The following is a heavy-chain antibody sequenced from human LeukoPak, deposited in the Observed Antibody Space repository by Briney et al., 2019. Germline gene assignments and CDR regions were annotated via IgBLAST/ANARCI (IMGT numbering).Heavy chain of an antibody. CDR1: GFSFTNYA. D-gene: IGHD6-19*01. J-gene: IGHJ4*02. CDR3: ARETYISGCDY. Sequence: GGSLRLSCAASGFSFTNYAMHWVRQAPGKGLEWVAVISYDGSNEYYADSVKGRFTISRDNSKNTLSLQMNSLRAEDTALYYCARETYISGCDYWGQGSLVTVSS. CDR2: ISYDGSNE. V-gene: IGHV3-30*04.